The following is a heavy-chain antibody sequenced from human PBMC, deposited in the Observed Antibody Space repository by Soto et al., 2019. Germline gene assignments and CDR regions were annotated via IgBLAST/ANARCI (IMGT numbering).Heavy chain of an antibody. CDR3: AKVSLGYCSSTSCYPPDY. Sequence: GGSLRLSCAASGFTFSSYAMSWVRQAPGKGLEWVSAISGSGGSTYYADSVKGRFTISRDNSKNTLYLQMNSLRAEDTAVYYCAKVSLGYCSSTSCYPPDYWGQGTLVTVSS. CDR2: ISGSGGST. J-gene: IGHJ4*02. D-gene: IGHD2-2*01. V-gene: IGHV3-23*01. CDR1: GFTFSSYA.